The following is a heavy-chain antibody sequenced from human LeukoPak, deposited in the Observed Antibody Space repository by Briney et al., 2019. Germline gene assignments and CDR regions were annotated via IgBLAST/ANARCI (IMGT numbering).Heavy chain of an antibody. D-gene: IGHD5-18*01. CDR1: GFTFTSSA. CDR2: IVVGSGNT. CDR3: AAARDEYNYGPYYYYGMDV. Sequence: SVKVSCKASGFTFTSSAMQWVRQARGQRLEWIGWIVVGSGNTNYAQKFQERVTITRDMSTSTAYMELSSLRSEDTAVYYCAAARDEYNYGPYYYYGMDVWGQGTTVTVSS. V-gene: IGHV1-58*02. J-gene: IGHJ6*02.